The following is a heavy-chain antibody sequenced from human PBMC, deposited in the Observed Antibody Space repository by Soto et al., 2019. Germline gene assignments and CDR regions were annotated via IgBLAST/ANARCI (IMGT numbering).Heavy chain of an antibody. J-gene: IGHJ6*02. V-gene: IGHV4-34*01. CDR3: ARGLITIVRGGMWLYYYYGMAV. Sequence: PPETLRLTYAVYGGSFSGYYWSGIRQPPGKGLEWIGEINHSGSTNYNPSLKSRVTISVDTSKNQFSLKLSSVTAADTAVYYCARGLITIVRGGMWLYYYYGMAVWGHGTTVTVS. CDR1: GGSFSGYY. D-gene: IGHD3-10*01. CDR2: INHSGST.